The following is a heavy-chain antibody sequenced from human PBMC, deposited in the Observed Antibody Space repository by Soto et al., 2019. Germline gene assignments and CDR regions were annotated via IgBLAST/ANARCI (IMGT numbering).Heavy chain of an antibody. J-gene: IGHJ5*02. CDR1: GLSITDSEMG. CDR2: IASSGEK. V-gene: IGHV2-26*01. CDR3: ARRHLAVAVSPWFDP. Sequence: QVTLKESGPVLVKPTETLTLRCTVSGLSITDSEMGVSCILQPPGQPLEWLAHIASSGEKSYRTFLKSRLAIAKDTSKSQIVLTMTNRDPADTATYYCARRHLAVAVSPWFDPWGQGIPVTVSS. D-gene: IGHD6-19*01.